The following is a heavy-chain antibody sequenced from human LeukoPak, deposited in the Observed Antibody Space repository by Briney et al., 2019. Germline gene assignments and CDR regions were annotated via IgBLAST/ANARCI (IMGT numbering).Heavy chain of an antibody. D-gene: IGHD7-27*01. CDR1: GFTFSSYN. CDR2: ISSSSNYI. Sequence: PGGSLRLSCAASGFTFSSYNMNWVRQAPGKGLEWVSSISSSSNYIYYPDSMKGRFTISRDNAKNSLYLQMNSLRAEDTAVYYCARDSNWSFDYWGQGTLVTVSS. CDR3: ARDSNWSFDY. V-gene: IGHV3-21*01. J-gene: IGHJ4*02.